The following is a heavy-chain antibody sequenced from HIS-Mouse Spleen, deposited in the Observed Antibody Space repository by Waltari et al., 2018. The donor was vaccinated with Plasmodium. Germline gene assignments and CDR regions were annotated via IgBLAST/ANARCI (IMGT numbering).Heavy chain of an antibody. CDR2: CKPNSGGE. CDR1: GYTFTGYY. Sequence: QVQLVQSGAEVKKPGASVKVSCKASGYTFTGYYMHWVRQAPGQGLEWKGWCKPNSGGEKYAHEFKVRVTMTRDTSISPAYMELSRLRSDETAVYYCARVLGYKAAAGTFVEYFQHWGQGTLVTVSS. CDR3: ARVLGYKAAAGTFVEYFQH. D-gene: IGHD6-13*01. J-gene: IGHJ1*01. V-gene: IGHV1-2*07.